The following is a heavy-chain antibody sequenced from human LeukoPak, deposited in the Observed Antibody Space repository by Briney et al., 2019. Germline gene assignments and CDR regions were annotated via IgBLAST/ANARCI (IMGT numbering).Heavy chain of an antibody. Sequence: PGRSLRLSCAASGFTFSSYAMHWVRQAPGKGLEWVAVISYDGSNKYYADSVKGRFTVSRDNSKNTLYLQMNSLRAEDTAVYYCARDFELRRRSGWFAWFDPWGQGTLVTVSS. CDR2: ISYDGSNK. D-gene: IGHD6-19*01. CDR1: GFTFSSYA. J-gene: IGHJ5*02. V-gene: IGHV3-30-3*01. CDR3: ARDFELRRRSGWFAWFDP.